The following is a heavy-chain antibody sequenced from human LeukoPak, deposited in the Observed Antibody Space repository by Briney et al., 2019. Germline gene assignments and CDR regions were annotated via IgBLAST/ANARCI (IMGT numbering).Heavy chain of an antibody. CDR1: DGSFSGYY. CDR3: ASNCSGGSCYRTYYYGMDV. CDR2: INHSGST. J-gene: IGHJ6*04. Sequence: SETLSLTCAVYDGSFSGYYWSWIRQPPGKGLEWIGEINHSGSTNYNPSLKSRVTISVDTSKNQFSLKLSSVTAADTAVYYYASNCSGGSCYRTYYYGMDVWGKGTTVTVSS. V-gene: IGHV4-34*01. D-gene: IGHD2-15*01.